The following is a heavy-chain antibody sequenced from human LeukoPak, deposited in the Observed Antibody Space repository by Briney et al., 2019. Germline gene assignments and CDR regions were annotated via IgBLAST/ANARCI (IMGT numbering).Heavy chain of an antibody. D-gene: IGHD3-22*01. CDR2: IYSGGST. Sequence: GGSLRLSCAASGFTVSSNYMSWVRQAPGKGLEWVSVIYSGGSTYYADSVKGRFTISRDNAKDSLYLQMNSLRAEDTAVYYCSVVVITDFDYWGQGTLVTVSS. V-gene: IGHV3-53*01. CDR3: SVVVITDFDY. J-gene: IGHJ4*02. CDR1: GFTVSSNY.